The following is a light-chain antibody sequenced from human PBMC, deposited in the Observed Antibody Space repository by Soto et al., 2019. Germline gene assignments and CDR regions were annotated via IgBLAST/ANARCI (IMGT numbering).Light chain of an antibody. CDR2: GAS. V-gene: IGKV1-17*02. CDR1: QDVSND. CDR3: LLDFSYFWA. Sequence: DIQMTQSPPSLSASVGDRVTITCRASQDVSNDLGWFQQKPGKARKRLIFGASNLESGVPSRFSGTGSGTEFILTITNLQPEDFATYYCLLDFSYFWAFGQGTKVDIK. J-gene: IGKJ1*01.